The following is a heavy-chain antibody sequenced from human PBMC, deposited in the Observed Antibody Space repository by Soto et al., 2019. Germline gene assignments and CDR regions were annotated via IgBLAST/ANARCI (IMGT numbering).Heavy chain of an antibody. CDR1: GFTFSSYG. J-gene: IGHJ4*02. D-gene: IGHD3-16*02. CDR3: AKDAVYNNQSKYRNRYPPLWDY. CDR2: ISYDGSNK. Sequence: GGSLRLSCAASGFTFSSYGMHWVRQAPGKGLEWVAVISYDGSNKYYADSVKGRFTISRDNSKNTLYLQMNSLRAEDTAVYYCAKDAVYNNQSKYRNRYPPLWDYWGQGTLVTVSS. V-gene: IGHV3-30*18.